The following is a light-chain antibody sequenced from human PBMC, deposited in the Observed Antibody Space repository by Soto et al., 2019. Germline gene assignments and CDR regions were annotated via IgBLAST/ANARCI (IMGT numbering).Light chain of an antibody. Sequence: EIVLTQSPGTLSLSPGERATLSCRASQSVSSSYVAWYQQKPGQAPRLLIYGASSRATGIPDRFSGSGSGTDFTLTISRLEPEDVAVYYCQQYGSSPITFGQGTKVEIK. V-gene: IGKV3-20*01. CDR1: QSVSSSY. CDR3: QQYGSSPIT. J-gene: IGKJ1*01. CDR2: GAS.